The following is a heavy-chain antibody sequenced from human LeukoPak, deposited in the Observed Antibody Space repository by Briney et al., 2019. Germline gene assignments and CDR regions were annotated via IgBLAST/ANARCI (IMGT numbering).Heavy chain of an antibody. J-gene: IGHJ5*02. D-gene: IGHD6-6*01. CDR1: GGSIGSSSYY. V-gene: IGHV4-39*01. Sequence: PSETLSLTCTVSGGSIGSSSYYWGWIRQPPGKGLEWIGSIYYSGSTYYNPSLKSRVTISVDTSKNQFSLKLSSVTAADTAVYYCARHPETYSSSSSWFDPWGQGTLVTVSS. CDR3: ARHPETYSSSSSWFDP. CDR2: IYYSGST.